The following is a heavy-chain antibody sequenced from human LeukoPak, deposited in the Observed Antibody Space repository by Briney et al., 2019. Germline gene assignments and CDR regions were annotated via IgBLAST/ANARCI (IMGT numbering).Heavy chain of an antibody. Sequence: KPSQTLSPTRTVSGGSIISADHYWSWIRQPPGKGLEWIGYIFYSGSTYYNPSLKSRLTISVDTSKNQFSLKLSSVTAADTAVYYCARGYYDVLTNYPKNFDQWGQGTLVTVSS. J-gene: IGHJ4*02. D-gene: IGHD3-9*01. V-gene: IGHV4-30-4*01. CDR1: GGSIISADHY. CDR3: ARGYYDVLTNYPKNFDQ. CDR2: IFYSGST.